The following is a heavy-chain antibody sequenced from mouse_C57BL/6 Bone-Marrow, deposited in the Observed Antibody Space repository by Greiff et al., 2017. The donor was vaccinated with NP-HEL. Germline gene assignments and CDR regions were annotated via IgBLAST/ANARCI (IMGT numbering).Heavy chain of an antibody. Sequence: VQLQQPGAELVMPGASVKLSCKASGYTFTSYWMHWVKQRPGQGLEWIGEIDPSDSYTNYNQKFKGKSTLTVDKSSSTAYMQLSSLTSEDSAVYSCADYGDAMDYWGQGTSVTVSS. CDR1: GYTFTSYW. J-gene: IGHJ4*01. V-gene: IGHV1-69*01. CDR2: IDPSDSYT. CDR3: ADYGDAMDY. D-gene: IGHD1-1*01.